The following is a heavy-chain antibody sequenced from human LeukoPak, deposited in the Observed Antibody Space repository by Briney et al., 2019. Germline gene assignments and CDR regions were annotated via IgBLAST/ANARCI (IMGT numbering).Heavy chain of an antibody. CDR1: GYRFTSDW. J-gene: IGHJ4*02. V-gene: IGHV5-51*01. CDR2: IYPGDSDT. CDR3: ARLSGRVVCSAGSCYIDS. D-gene: IGHD2-15*01. Sequence: GESLKISCKGSGYRFTSDWIGWVRQMPGKGLEWMGIIYPGDSDTRYSPSFQGQVTISADKSVNTAYLQWSSLKASDTAMYYCARLSGRVVCSAGSCYIDSWGQGTLVTVSS.